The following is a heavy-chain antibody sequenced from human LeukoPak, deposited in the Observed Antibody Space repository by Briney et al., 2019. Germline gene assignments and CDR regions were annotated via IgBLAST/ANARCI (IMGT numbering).Heavy chain of an antibody. J-gene: IGHJ4*02. CDR3: AKTTMVRGGPFDY. V-gene: IGHV3-9*01. Sequence: GGSLRLSCAASGFTFDDYAMHWVRQAPGKGLEWVSGISWNSGSIGYADSVKGRFTISRDNAKNSPYLQMNSLRAEDTALYYCAKTTMVRGGPFDYWGQGTLVTVSS. CDR2: ISWNSGSI. CDR1: GFTFDDYA. D-gene: IGHD3-10*01.